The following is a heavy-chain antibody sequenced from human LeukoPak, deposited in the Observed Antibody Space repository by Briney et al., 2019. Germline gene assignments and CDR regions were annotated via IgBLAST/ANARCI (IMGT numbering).Heavy chain of an antibody. CDR2: IYPVDSDT. V-gene: IGHV5-51*01. D-gene: IGHD1-26*01. Sequence: GESLKISCKGSGYSFTSSWIGWVRQMPGKGLDWMGIIYPVDSDTKYSPSFQGQVTISADKSISTAFLQWSSQKASDTAMYDCARPSGTYNRFDYWGQGTLVTVSS. CDR1: GYSFTSSW. J-gene: IGHJ4*02. CDR3: ARPSGTYNRFDY.